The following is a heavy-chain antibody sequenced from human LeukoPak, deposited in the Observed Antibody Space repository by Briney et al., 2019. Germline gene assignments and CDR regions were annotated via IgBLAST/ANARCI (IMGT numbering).Heavy chain of an antibody. CDR3: ARDGESCYYGSGSYPFDY. J-gene: IGHJ4*02. D-gene: IGHD3-10*01. CDR2: IIPTFGTA. V-gene: IGHV1-69*06. Sequence: GASVTVSCKASGGTFSSYAISWVRQAPGHGLEWMGGIIPTFGTANYAQKFQGRVTITAAKSTNTAYNELSSLITEDTAADYCARDGESCYYGSGSYPFDYWGQGTLVTVSS. CDR1: GGTFSSYA.